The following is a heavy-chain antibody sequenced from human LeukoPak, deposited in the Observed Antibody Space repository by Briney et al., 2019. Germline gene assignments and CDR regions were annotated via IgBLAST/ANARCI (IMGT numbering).Heavy chain of an antibody. J-gene: IGHJ4*02. CDR1: EFTFSSYA. V-gene: IGHV3-30-3*01. D-gene: IGHD3-22*01. CDR2: ISYDGSNK. CDR3: ARSHVITIDY. Sequence: GGSRRLSCAASEFTFSSYAMHWVRKAPAKGLEWVAVISYDGSNKYYADSVKGRFTISRDNSKNTLYLQMNSLRAEDTAVYYCARSHVITIDYWGQGTLVTVSS.